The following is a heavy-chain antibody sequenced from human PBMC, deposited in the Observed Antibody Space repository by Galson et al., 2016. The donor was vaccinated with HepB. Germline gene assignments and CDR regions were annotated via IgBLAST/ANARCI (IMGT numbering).Heavy chain of an antibody. D-gene: IGHD3-9*01. CDR3: ARYYDILTGYSNYGMDV. CDR1: GFTFSSCP. CDR2: ISGSGGST. J-gene: IGHJ6*02. Sequence: SLRLSCAASGFTFSSCPMSWVRQAPGKGLEWVSAISGSGGSTYYADSVKGRFTISRDNSKNTLYLQMNSLRAEDTAVYYCARYYDILTGYSNYGMDVWGQGTTVTVSS. V-gene: IGHV3-23*01.